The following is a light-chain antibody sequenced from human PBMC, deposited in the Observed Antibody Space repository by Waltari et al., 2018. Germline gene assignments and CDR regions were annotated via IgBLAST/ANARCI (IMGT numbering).Light chain of an antibody. CDR3: QQYNNWPPWT. V-gene: IGKV3-15*01. CDR1: EGVSSN. Sequence: EIVMTQSPATLSVSPGERATLSCRSSEGVSSNLAWYQQKAGQAPRPLIYDASMMATGIPARFSGSGSGTEFTLTISSLQSEDFAIYYCQQYNNWPPWTFGQGTKVEIK. CDR2: DAS. J-gene: IGKJ1*01.